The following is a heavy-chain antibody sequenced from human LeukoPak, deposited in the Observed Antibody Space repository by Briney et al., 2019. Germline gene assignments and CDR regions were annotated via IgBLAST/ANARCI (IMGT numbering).Heavy chain of an antibody. V-gene: IGHV1-2*02. J-gene: IGHJ4*02. CDR2: MNPKSGGT. Sequence: ASVKVSCKASGYTFTGYYVHWVRQAPGQGLEWMGWMNPKSGGTNYAQKFEARVTMTEDTSTDTAYMELSSLRSEDTAVYYCATGIFPYYFDYWGQGTLVTVSS. CDR1: GYTFTGYY. CDR3: ATGIFPYYFDY. D-gene: IGHD2/OR15-2a*01.